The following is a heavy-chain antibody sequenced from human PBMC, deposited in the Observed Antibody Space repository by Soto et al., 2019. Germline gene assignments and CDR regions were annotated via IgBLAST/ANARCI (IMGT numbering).Heavy chain of an antibody. D-gene: IGHD6-19*01. CDR1: GGSISSSSYY. V-gene: IGHV4-39*01. CDR2: IYYSGST. Sequence: SETLSLTCTVSGGSISSSSYYWGWIRQPPGKGLEWIGSIYYSGSTYYNPSLKSRVTISVDTSKNQFSLKLSSVTAADTAVYYCARTTAVAGNSYNWFDPWGQGTLVTVSS. J-gene: IGHJ5*02. CDR3: ARTTAVAGNSYNWFDP.